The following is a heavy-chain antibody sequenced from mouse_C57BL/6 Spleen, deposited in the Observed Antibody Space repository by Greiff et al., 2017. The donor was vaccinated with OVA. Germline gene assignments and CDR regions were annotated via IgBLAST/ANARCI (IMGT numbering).Heavy chain of an antibody. Sequence: VQLKQSGAELVRPGASVKLSCTASGFNIKDDYMHWVKQRPEQGLEWIGWIDPENGDTEYASKFQGKATITADTSSNTAYLQLSSLTSEDTAVYYCTTATIYAMDYWGQGTSVTVSS. J-gene: IGHJ4*01. CDR3: TTATIYAMDY. D-gene: IGHD1-1*01. V-gene: IGHV14-4*01. CDR2: IDPENGDT. CDR1: GFNIKDDY.